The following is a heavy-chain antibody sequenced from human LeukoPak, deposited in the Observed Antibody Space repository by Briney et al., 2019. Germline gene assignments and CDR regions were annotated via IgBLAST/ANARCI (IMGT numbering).Heavy chain of an antibody. CDR1: GFTFHDHA. CDR2: VTWNSGTI. CDR3: TKGASVSSYRWFDP. V-gene: IGHV3-9*01. Sequence: PGRSLRLSCAASGFTFHDHAMHWVRQPPGKGLEWVSGVTWNSGTIGYADSVKGRFTISRDNAKNSLYLQMNNLRPEDTALYYCTKGASVSSYRWFDPGGQGTRATVSS. J-gene: IGHJ5*02. D-gene: IGHD5/OR15-5a*01.